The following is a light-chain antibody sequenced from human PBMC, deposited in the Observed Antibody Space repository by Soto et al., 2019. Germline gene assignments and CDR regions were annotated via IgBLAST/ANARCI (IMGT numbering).Light chain of an antibody. J-gene: IGKJ3*01. V-gene: IGKV3-15*01. CDR3: QQYHDWPPIT. Sequence: EIVMTQSPATLFVSPGERATLSCSASQTVSADLAWYQQKPVQAPRLLIYGVSTRATDIPPRFSGGGSGTEVTLTISSLQSEDSALYYCQQYHDWPPITFGPGTKVNI. CDR2: GVS. CDR1: QTVSAD.